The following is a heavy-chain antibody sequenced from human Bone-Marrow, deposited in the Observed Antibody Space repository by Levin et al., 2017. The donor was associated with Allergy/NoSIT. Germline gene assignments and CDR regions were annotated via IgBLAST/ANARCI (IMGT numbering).Heavy chain of an antibody. D-gene: IGHD2-8*02. CDR1: GFTVSSNH. CDR2: IYSGGRG. Sequence: ETLSLTCAASGFTVSSNHMSWVRQAPGKGLEWVSLIYSGGRGYYADSVRGRFTISRDNSKNTLYLQLNSLRAEDTAVYYCARYGTGHDYSAFDIWGQGTMVTVSS. J-gene: IGHJ3*02. CDR3: ARYGTGHDYSAFDI. V-gene: IGHV3-53*01.